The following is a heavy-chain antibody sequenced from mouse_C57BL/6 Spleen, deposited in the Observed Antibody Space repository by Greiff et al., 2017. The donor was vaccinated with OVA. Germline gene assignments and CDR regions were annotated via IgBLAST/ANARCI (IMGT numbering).Heavy chain of an antibody. CDR3: ARGLDYDRYYAMDY. D-gene: IGHD2-4*01. V-gene: IGHV1-64*01. Sequence: QVQLQQPGAELVKPGASVKLSCKASGYTFTSYWMHWVKQRPGQGLEWIGMIHPNSGSTNYNEKFKSKATLTVDKSSSTAYMQLSSLTSEDSAVYYCARGLDYDRYYAMDYWGQGTSVTVSS. CDR2: IHPNSGST. J-gene: IGHJ4*01. CDR1: GYTFTSYW.